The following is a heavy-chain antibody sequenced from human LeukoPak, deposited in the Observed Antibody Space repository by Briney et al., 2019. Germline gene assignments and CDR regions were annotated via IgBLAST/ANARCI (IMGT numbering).Heavy chain of an antibody. D-gene: IGHD3-10*01. Sequence: PSQTLSLTCTVSGGSISSGRYYWSWIRQPAGKGLEWIGRIYTSGSINYNSSLKSRVTISLDTSKNQFSLKLSSVTAADTAVYYCARELNLVRAVSYNCFDPWGQGTLVTVSS. J-gene: IGHJ5*02. CDR2: IYTSGSI. CDR1: GGSISSGRYY. CDR3: ARELNLVRAVSYNCFDP. V-gene: IGHV4-61*02.